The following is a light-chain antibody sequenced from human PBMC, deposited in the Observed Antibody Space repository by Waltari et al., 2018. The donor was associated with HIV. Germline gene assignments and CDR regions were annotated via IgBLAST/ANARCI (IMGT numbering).Light chain of an antibody. CDR2: GIS. CDR3: QQGDRYPFT. CDR1: QGLDAW. Sequence: DIQMTQSPSSVSASVGATVTITCRASQGLDAWLSWYQQKPGMAPKLLIYGISTLESGVPSRFSGSGSGTDFTLTIRSLQPEDFATYFCQQGDRYPFTFGPGTKVDIK. J-gene: IGKJ3*01. V-gene: IGKV1-12*01.